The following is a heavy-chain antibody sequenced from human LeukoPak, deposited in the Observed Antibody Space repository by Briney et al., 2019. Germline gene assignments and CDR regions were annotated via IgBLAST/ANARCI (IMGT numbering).Heavy chain of an antibody. J-gene: IGHJ4*02. CDR1: GGSISSGGYY. Sequence: SETLSLTCTVSGGSISSGGYYWSWIRQPPGKGLEWIGYIYHSGSTYYNPSLKSRVAVSVDTSKNQFSLKLSSVTAADTAIYYCARGYGGYDWVFESWGQGTLVTVSS. CDR2: IYHSGST. D-gene: IGHD5-12*01. V-gene: IGHV4-30-2*01. CDR3: ARGYGGYDWVFES.